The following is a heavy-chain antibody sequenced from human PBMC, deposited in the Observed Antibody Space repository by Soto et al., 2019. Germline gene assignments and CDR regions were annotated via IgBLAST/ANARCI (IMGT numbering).Heavy chain of an antibody. CDR1: GFTFSSYW. J-gene: IGHJ4*02. V-gene: IGHV3-74*01. D-gene: IGHD2-15*01. CDR3: VRTSLVVAAATREDY. CDR2: INSDGSST. Sequence: EVRLVESGGGLVQPGGSLRLSCAASGFTFSSYWMHWVRQAPGKGLVWVSRINSDGSSTSYADSVKGRCTISRDNAKNTLYLQMNSLRAEDTAVYYCVRTSLVVAAATREDYWGQGTLVTVSS.